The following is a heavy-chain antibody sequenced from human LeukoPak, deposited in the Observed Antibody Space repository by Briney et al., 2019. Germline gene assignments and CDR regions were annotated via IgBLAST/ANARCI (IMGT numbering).Heavy chain of an antibody. CDR3: ATSSSSDDY. CDR2: MNPNSGNT. Sequence: GASVKVSCKASGYTFTSYGISWVRQAPGQELEWMGWMNPNSGNTGYAQKFQGRVTMTRNTSISTAYMELSSLRSEDTAVYYCATSSSSDDYWGQGTLVTVSS. D-gene: IGHD6-6*01. V-gene: IGHV1-8*02. CDR1: GYTFTSYG. J-gene: IGHJ4*02.